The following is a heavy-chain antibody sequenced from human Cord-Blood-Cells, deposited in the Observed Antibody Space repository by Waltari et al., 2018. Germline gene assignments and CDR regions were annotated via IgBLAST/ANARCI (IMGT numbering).Heavy chain of an antibody. J-gene: IGHJ3*02. D-gene: IGHD5-12*01. CDR3: ARRGEEVATEDAFDI. V-gene: IGHV1-69*01. Sequence: VQLVQSGAXVKKPXXSVKXSCKAAEGTFSSYAISWVRRAPGQGLEWMGVIIPIFGTANDAQKFQGRVTITADESASTAYMELSSLRSEDTAVYYCARRGEEVATEDAFDIWGQGTMVTVSS. CDR1: EGTFSSYA. CDR2: IIPIFGTA.